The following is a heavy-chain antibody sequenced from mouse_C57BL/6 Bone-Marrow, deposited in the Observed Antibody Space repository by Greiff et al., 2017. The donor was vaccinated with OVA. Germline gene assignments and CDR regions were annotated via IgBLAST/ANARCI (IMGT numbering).Heavy chain of an antibody. J-gene: IGHJ4*01. V-gene: IGHV2-3*01. Sequence: VKLVESGPGLVAPSQSLSITCTVSGFSLTSSGVSWVRQPPGQGLEWLGVIWGDGSTNYHSALISRLSISQDNSKSQVFLKLNSLQTDDTATDYCAKRNGLYYAMDYWGQGTSVTVSS. CDR1: GFSLTSSG. CDR3: AKRNGLYYAMDY. CDR2: IWGDGST.